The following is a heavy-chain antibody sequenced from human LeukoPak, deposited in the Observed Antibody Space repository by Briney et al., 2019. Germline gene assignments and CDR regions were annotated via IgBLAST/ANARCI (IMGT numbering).Heavy chain of an antibody. CDR1: GGSISSYY. J-gene: IGHJ4*02. CDR2: IYYSGST. CDR3: VRGKVFAY. Sequence: SETLSLTCTVSGGSISSYYWSWIRQPPGKGLEWIGYIYYSGSTNYNPSLKSRVTISVDTSKNQFSLKLSSVTAADTAVYYCVRGKVFAYWGQGTLVTVSS. V-gene: IGHV4-59*01.